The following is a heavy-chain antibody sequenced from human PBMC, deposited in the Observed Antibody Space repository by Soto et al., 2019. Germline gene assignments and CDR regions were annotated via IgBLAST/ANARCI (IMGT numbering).Heavy chain of an antibody. Sequence: SETLSLTCVVSCYGISTSPYWGWVRQAPGKGLEWIGAINHRGNSYYNSSLKSRVTMSVDTSRNQFSLSLTSVTAADTAIYYCTREWGPSYYYDSSGFSPDPWGQGTLVTVSS. J-gene: IGHJ5*02. V-gene: IGHV4-38-2*02. CDR3: TREWGPSYYYDSSGFSPDP. CDR2: INHRGNS. D-gene: IGHD3-22*01. CDR1: CYGISTSPY.